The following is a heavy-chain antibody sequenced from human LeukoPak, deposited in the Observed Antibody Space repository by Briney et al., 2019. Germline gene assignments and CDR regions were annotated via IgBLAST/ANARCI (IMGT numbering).Heavy chain of an antibody. CDR1: GLIFSGSA. CDR2: MRSKANNYAT. CDR3: TSQAGYSSSWET. D-gene: IGHD6-13*01. Sequence: GGSLRLSCAASGLIFSGSAMHWVRQAPGKGLEWVGRMRSKANNYATGYATSVIGRFTISRDDSKNTRYLGMNSLKIEDTAVYFCTSQAGYSSSWETWGQGTLVTVSS. J-gene: IGHJ5*02. V-gene: IGHV3-73*01.